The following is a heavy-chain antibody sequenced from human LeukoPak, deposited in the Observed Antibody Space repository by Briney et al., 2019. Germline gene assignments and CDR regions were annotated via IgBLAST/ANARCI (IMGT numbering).Heavy chain of an antibody. CDR3: ANLPTIFARWDY. J-gene: IGHJ4*02. Sequence: GGSLRLSCAASGFTFSDYYMSWIRQAPGKGLEWVSYISSSGSTIYYADSVKGRFTISRDNAKNSLYLQMNSLRAEDTAVYYCANLPTIFARWDYWGQGTLVTVSS. D-gene: IGHD3-3*01. V-gene: IGHV3-11*01. CDR2: ISSSGSTI. CDR1: GFTFSDYY.